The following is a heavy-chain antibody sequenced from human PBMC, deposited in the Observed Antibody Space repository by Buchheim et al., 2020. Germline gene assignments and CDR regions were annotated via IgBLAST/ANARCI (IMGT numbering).Heavy chain of an antibody. Sequence: VQLVESGGGLVKPGGSLRLSCAASGFTFSNAWMNWVRQPPGKGLEWIASLFHGGSTYYNPSLKSRVSISVDTSENQFSLNLSSVTAADTAVYYCARQGHEYDGPTYKSVDYWGQG. D-gene: IGHD1-1*01. V-gene: IGHV4-38-2*01. CDR3: ARQGHEYDGPTYKSVDY. CDR2: LFHGGST. J-gene: IGHJ4*02. CDR1: GFTFSNAW.